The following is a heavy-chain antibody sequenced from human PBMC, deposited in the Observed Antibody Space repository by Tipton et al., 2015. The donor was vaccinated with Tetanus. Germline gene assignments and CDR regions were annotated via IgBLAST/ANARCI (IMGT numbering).Heavy chain of an antibody. V-gene: IGHV4-61*01. J-gene: IGHJ4*02. D-gene: IGHD1-26*01. CDR3: ARDIRLVGATLYFDY. Sequence: TLSLTCTVSGGSVSSGSYYWSWIRQPPGKGLEWIGYIYYSGSTNYNPSLKSRVTISVDTSKNQFSLKLSSVTADDTAVYYCARDIRLVGATLYFDYWGQGALVTVSS. CDR1: GGSVSSGSYY. CDR2: IYYSGST.